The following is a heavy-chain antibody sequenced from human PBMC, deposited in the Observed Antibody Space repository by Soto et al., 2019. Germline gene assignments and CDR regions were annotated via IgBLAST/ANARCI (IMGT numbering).Heavy chain of an antibody. Sequence: VQLVESGGGLVKPGGSLRLSCAASGFNFATHTINWVRQAPGKGLEWVAFISGCGNYPRYADSVKGRFTNSRDNAKASLYLQMNSLGAEDTAVYYCVKEGISNYNEYFDYWGQGTLVTVSS. CDR1: GFNFATHT. V-gene: IGHV3-21*02. J-gene: IGHJ4*02. CDR2: ISGCGNYP. D-gene: IGHD4-4*01. CDR3: VKEGISNYNEYFDY.